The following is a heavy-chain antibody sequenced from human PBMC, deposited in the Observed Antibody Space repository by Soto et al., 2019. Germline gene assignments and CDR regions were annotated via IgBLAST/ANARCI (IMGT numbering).Heavy chain of an antibody. V-gene: IGHV3-30*18. CDR2: ISYDGSNK. CDR1: GFTFSSYG. Sequence: GGSLRLSCAASGFTFSSYGMHWVRQAPGKXLEWVAVISYDGSNKYYADSVKGRFTISRDNSKNTLYLQMNSLRAEDTAVYYCAKSVAAPGMTAPTSNQGIYYYYGMDVWGQGTTVTVSS. D-gene: IGHD6-13*01. CDR3: AKSVAAPGMTAPTSNQGIYYYYGMDV. J-gene: IGHJ6*02.